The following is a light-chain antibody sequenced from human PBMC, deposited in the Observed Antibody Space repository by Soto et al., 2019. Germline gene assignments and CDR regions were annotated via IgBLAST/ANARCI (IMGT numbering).Light chain of an antibody. J-gene: IGKJ1*01. CDR1: QSVSNNY. CDR2: GAS. V-gene: IGKV3-20*01. Sequence: EIVLTQSPGTLSLSPGERATISCRATQSVSNNYLARYHQKPDQAPRVLIYGASNRATGIPDRFSGSGSGTAFTLTISTLELEEFAVYYCPQYGSSGTFGQGTKVEIK. CDR3: PQYGSSGT.